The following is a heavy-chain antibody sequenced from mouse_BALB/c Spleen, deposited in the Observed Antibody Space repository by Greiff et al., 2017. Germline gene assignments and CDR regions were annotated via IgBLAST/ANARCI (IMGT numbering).Heavy chain of an antibody. V-gene: IGHV1-9*01. Sequence: VQLQQSGAELMKPGASVKISCKATGYTFSSYWIEWVKQRPGHGLEWIGEILPGGGSTNYNEKFKGKATFTADTSSNTAYMQLSSLTSEDSAVYYCARGDRSHYFDYWGQGTTLTVSS. D-gene: IGHD2-14*01. J-gene: IGHJ2*01. CDR2: ILPGGGST. CDR3: ARGDRSHYFDY. CDR1: GYTFSSYW.